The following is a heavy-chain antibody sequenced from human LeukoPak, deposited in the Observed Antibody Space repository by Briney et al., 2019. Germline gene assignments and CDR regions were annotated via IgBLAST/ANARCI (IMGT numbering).Heavy chain of an antibody. CDR2: IKSKTDGGTT. CDR1: GFTFSNAW. Sequence: GGSLRLSCAASGFTFSNAWMSWVRQAPGKGLEWVGRIKSKTDGGTTDYAAPVKGRFTISRDDSKNTLHLQMNSLKTEDTAVYYCTTALAVTTLDYWGQGTLVTVSS. J-gene: IGHJ4*02. CDR3: TTALAVTTLDY. D-gene: IGHD4-17*01. V-gene: IGHV3-15*01.